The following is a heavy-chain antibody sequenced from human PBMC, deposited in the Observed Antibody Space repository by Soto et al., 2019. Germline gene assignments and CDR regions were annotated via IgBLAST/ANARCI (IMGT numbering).Heavy chain of an antibody. D-gene: IGHD3-22*01. CDR2: MYDGSNK. CDR1: GFTVSSKY. CDR3: ARGYEGYYDSSGYFLDY. J-gene: IGHJ4*02. V-gene: IGHV3-33*08. Sequence: PGGSLRLSCAASGFTVSSKYMSWVRQAPGKGLEVVAIMYDGSNKYYADSVKGRFTISRDNSKNTLYLQMNSLRAEDTAVYYCARGYEGYYDSSGYFLDYWGQGTLVTVSS.